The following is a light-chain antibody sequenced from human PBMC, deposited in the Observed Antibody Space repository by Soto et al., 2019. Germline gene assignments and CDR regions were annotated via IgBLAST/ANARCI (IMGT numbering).Light chain of an antibody. Sequence: QSVLTQRPSASGTPGQRVTISCSGSSSNIESNTVTWYQQLPGTAPKLVIYSNYDRPSGVPDRFSGSTSGTSASLVIRGLQSEDEADYYCAAWDDILNGYVFGGGTKVTVL. CDR2: SNY. V-gene: IGLV1-44*01. CDR1: SSNIESNT. CDR3: AAWDDILNGYV. J-gene: IGLJ1*01.